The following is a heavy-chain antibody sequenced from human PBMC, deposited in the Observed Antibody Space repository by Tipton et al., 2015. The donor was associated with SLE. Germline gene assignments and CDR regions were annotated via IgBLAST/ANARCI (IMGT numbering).Heavy chain of an antibody. CDR2: ISYDGSNK. CDR3: ARRVGSYYGMDV. V-gene: IGHV3-30*19. J-gene: IGHJ6*02. D-gene: IGHD3-10*01. CDR1: GFSFSSYS. Sequence: SLRLSCAASGFSFSSYSMNWVRQAPGKGLERVAVISYDGSNKYYADSVKGRFTISRDNSKNTLYLQMNSLRAEDTAVYYCARRVGSYYGMDVWGQGTTVTVSS.